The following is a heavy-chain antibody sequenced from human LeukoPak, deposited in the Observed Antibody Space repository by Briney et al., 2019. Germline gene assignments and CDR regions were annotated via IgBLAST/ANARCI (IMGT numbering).Heavy chain of an antibody. CDR1: GFTFSSYA. V-gene: IGHV3-23*01. CDR2: ISGSGGST. D-gene: IGHD2-2*01. J-gene: IGHJ4*02. CDR3: AKGFRGKYCSSTSCYHPPVDY. Sequence: GGSLRLSCAASGFTFSSYAMSWVRQAPGKGLEWVSAISGSGGSTYYADSVKGRFTISRDNSKNTLYLQMNSLRAEDTAVYYCAKGFRGKYCSSTSCYHPPVDYWGQGTLVTVSS.